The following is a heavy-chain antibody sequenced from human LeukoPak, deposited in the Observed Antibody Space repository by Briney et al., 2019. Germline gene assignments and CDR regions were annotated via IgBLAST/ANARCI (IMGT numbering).Heavy chain of an antibody. J-gene: IGHJ3*02. Sequence: ASVKVSCKASGYTSSTYGISWVRQAPGQGLEWMGWISAYTGNTNYAQNVQGRVTMTTDTSTSTAYLELRSLRSDDTAVYYCARDCGNCGGAPDDTFDIWGQGTMVTVSS. D-gene: IGHD2-21*01. CDR2: ISAYTGNT. CDR1: GYTSSTYG. V-gene: IGHV1-18*01. CDR3: ARDCGNCGGAPDDTFDI.